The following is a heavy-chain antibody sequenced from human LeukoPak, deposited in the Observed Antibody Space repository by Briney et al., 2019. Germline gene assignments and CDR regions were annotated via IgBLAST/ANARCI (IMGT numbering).Heavy chain of an antibody. D-gene: IGHD1-26*01. Sequence: SETLSLTCAVYGGSFSGYYWSWIRQPPGKGLEWIGEINHSGSTNYNPSLKSRVTISVDTSKNQFSLKLSSVTAADTAVYFCARLYSGSYIYWGQGTLVTVSS. V-gene: IGHV4-34*01. J-gene: IGHJ4*02. CDR1: GGSFSGYY. CDR2: INHSGST. CDR3: ARLYSGSYIY.